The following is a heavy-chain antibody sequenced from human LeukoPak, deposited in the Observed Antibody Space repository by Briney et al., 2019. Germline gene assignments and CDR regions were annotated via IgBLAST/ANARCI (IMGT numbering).Heavy chain of an antibody. CDR2: INPNSGGT. CDR3: ARDPPRRRYYDSSGYSYYFDY. Sequence: GASVKVSCKASGYTFTGYYIHWVRQAPGQGLEWMGWINPNSGGTNYAQKFQGRVTMTRDTSISTAYMELSRLRSDDTAVYYCARDPPRRRYYDSSGYSYYFDYWGQGTLVTVSS. CDR1: GYTFTGYY. D-gene: IGHD3-22*01. J-gene: IGHJ4*02. V-gene: IGHV1-2*02.